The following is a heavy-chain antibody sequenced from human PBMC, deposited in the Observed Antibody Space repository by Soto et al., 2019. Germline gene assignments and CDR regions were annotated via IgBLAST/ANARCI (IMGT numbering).Heavy chain of an antibody. CDR3: VRQGLGRLHGLVDV. Sequence: SETLSLTCTVSGGSISSGGYYWSWIRQHPGKGLEWIGYIYHSGSTYYNPSLKSRVTISVDTSKNQFSLKLSSVTAADTAVYYCVRQGLGRLHGLVDVWGQGTTVTVS. J-gene: IGHJ6*02. CDR1: GGSISSGGYY. CDR2: IYHSGST. D-gene: IGHD4-4*01. V-gene: IGHV4-31*03.